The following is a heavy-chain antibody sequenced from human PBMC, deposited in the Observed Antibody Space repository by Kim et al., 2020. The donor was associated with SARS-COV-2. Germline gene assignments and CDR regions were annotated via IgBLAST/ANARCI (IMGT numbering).Heavy chain of an antibody. J-gene: IGHJ6*02. CDR3: ARGLNTRYYHGVDV. V-gene: IGHV1-8*01. CDR1: RYTFTSFD. Sequence: ASVKVSCKASRYTFTSFDISWVRQATGQGLEWMGWMNPNSGNTGYAQKFQGRVTMTRNTSIDTAYMELSSLRSEDTAVYYCARGLNTRYYHGVDVWGQGTTVIVSS. CDR2: MNPNSGNT.